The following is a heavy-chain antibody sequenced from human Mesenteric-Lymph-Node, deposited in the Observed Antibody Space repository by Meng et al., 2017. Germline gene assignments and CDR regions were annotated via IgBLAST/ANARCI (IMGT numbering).Heavy chain of an antibody. V-gene: IGHV4-4*02. CDR1: GGSISSDSW. CDR2: VYHSGST. CDR3: ARATVTRLFDL. Sequence: VQLQLPGPGFVDPSGTLSLTFAVFGGSISSDSWWTWVRQAPGKGLEWIGEVYHSGSTFYNPSFENRVTISIDESRSHFSLNLASVTAADTAIYYCARATVTRLFDLWGQGTLVTVSS. J-gene: IGHJ4*02. D-gene: IGHD4-17*01.